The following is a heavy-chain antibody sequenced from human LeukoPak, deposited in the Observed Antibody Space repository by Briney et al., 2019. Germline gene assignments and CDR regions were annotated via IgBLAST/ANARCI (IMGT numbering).Heavy chain of an antibody. D-gene: IGHD5-12*01. J-gene: IGHJ4*02. CDR3: AKVSLVLVATSYFDY. Sequence: GGSLRLSCAASGFTFSSYSMNWVRQAPGKGLEWVSAISGSGGSTYYADSVKGRFTISRDNSKNTLYLQMNSLRAEDTAVYYCAKVSLVLVATSYFDYWGQGTLVTVSS. CDR1: GFTFSSYS. CDR2: ISGSGGST. V-gene: IGHV3-23*01.